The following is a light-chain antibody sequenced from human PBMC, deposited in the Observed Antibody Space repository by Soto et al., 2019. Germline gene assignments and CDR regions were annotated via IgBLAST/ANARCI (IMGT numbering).Light chain of an antibody. CDR1: QDIRNY. CDR3: QQYHSYPLT. V-gene: IGKV1-16*01. Sequence: DIQVTQSPSSLSASVGVGVTITCRASQDIRNYLAWFQQKPGKAPKTLISTASSLQSGVPSRFSVSGSGTDFTLTISSLQPEDFAHYYCQQYHSYPLTFGGGTKVEI. J-gene: IGKJ4*01. CDR2: TAS.